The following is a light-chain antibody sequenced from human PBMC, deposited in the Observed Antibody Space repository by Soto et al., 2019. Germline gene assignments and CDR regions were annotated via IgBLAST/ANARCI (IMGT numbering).Light chain of an antibody. Sequence: QSVLTQPHSVSGSPGQSVTISCTGTNSDVGRYNSVSWYQQLPGKAPQLIISAVRQRPSGVPDRFSGSKSGNTASLTISGLQAEDEADYYCSSYTSSSTYVFGTGTKVTVL. V-gene: IGLV2-11*01. CDR3: SSYTSSSTYV. CDR1: NSDVGRYNS. CDR2: AVR. J-gene: IGLJ1*01.